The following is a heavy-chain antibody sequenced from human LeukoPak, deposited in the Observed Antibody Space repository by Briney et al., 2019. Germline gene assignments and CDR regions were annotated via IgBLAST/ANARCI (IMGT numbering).Heavy chain of an antibody. CDR2: VYYSGTT. J-gene: IGHJ4*02. V-gene: IGHV4-59*12. Sequence: ASETLTLTCTASGVSFSSYYWSWIRQPPGKGLEWIGYVYYSGTTNYNPSLKSQFPIPVNTSKNQFSLKLTSVPTAVQAVYYCGRGATNFEYWGQGTLVTVSS. CDR1: GVSFSSYY. CDR3: GRGATNFEY.